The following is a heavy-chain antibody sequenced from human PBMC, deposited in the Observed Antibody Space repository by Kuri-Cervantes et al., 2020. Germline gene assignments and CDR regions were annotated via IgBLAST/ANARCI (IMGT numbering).Heavy chain of an antibody. D-gene: IGHD3-22*01. J-gene: IGHJ3*02. V-gene: IGHV2-26*01. CDR2: IFSNDEK. CDR1: GFSLSNARMG. Sequence: SGPTLVKPTETLTLTCTVSGFSLSNARMGVSWIRQPPGKALEWLAHIFSNDEKSYSTSLKSRLTISKDTSKSQVVLTMTNMDPADTATYYCAHIDYYDSRERSPHAFDIWGQGTMVTVSS. CDR3: AHIDYYDSRERSPHAFDI.